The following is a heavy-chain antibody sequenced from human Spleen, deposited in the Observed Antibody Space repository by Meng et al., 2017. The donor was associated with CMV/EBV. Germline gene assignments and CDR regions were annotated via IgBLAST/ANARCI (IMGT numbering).Heavy chain of an antibody. CDR1: GFIFKNYN. CDR3: AKDRGDGYNYERGFDY. CDR2: ITGSSTYI. V-gene: IGHV3-21*04. Sequence: GSLRLSCTTSGFIFKNYNMNWVRQAPGKGLEWVSSITGSSTYIYYADSVRGRFTISRDNAKSSLYLQMNSLRAEDTAVYYCAKDRGDGYNYERGFDYWGQGTLVTVSS. D-gene: IGHD5-24*01. J-gene: IGHJ4*02.